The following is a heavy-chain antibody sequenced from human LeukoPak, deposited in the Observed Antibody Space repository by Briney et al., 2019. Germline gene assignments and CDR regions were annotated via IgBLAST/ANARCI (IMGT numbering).Heavy chain of an antibody. Sequence: SQTLSLTCAISGDSVSSTGASWNWIRQSPSRGLEWLGRTYYRSKWYNEYAISVKSRITISPDTSKNQFSLQLNSVTPEDTAVYYCTRGGWGAFDYWGQGTLVTVSS. CDR3: TRGGWGAFDY. V-gene: IGHV6-1*01. D-gene: IGHD1-26*01. J-gene: IGHJ4*02. CDR2: TYYRSKWYN. CDR1: GDSVSSTGAS.